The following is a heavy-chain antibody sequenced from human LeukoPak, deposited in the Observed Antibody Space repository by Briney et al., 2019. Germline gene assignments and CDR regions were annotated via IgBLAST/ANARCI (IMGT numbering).Heavy chain of an antibody. CDR1: GGSISSYY. CDR2: IYYSGST. D-gene: IGHD1/OR15-1a*01. V-gene: IGHV4-59*08. CDR3: ARHKLEQRYNWFDP. J-gene: IGHJ5*02. Sequence: SETLSLTCTVSGGSISSYYWSWIRQPPGKGLEWIGYIYYSGSTNYNPSLKSRVTISVDTSKNQFSLKLSSVTAADTAVYYCARHKLEQRYNWFDPWGQGTLVTVSS.